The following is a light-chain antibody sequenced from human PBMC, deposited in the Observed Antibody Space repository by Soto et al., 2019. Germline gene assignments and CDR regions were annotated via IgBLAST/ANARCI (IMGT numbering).Light chain of an antibody. CDR2: AAS. J-gene: IGKJ1*01. CDR3: QQSYTSSWT. V-gene: IGKV1-39*01. CDR1: QSISGY. Sequence: DIQMTQAPSSLSASVGDRVTLTCRASQSISGYLNWYQQKPGGAPYLLIYAASTLQSGVPSRFSGSGSGTDFKLTISSLQPEDVATYYCQQSYTSSWTFGPGTKVDIK.